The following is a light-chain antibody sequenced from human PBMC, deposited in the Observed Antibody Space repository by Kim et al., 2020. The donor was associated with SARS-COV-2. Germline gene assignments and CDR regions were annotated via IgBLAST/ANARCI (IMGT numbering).Light chain of an antibody. V-gene: IGLV3-19*01. CDR1: SLRSDY. CDR2: GKN. J-gene: IGLJ2*01. Sequence: VALGQTVRITCQGDSLRSDYATWYQQKPGQAPIVVMYGKNNRHSGIPDRFSGSSSGNTASLTITGTQAGDEADYYCNSRDSNDNVLFGGGTQRTV. CDR3: NSRDSNDNVL.